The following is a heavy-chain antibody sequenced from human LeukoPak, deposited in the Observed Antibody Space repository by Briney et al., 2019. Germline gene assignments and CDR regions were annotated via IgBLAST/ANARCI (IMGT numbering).Heavy chain of an antibody. CDR3: ARDQWGAAPIFDY. CDR2: ISVSGGST. D-gene: IGHD1-26*01. J-gene: IGHJ4*02. CDR1: GFTFSSHA. V-gene: IGHV3-23*01. Sequence: GGSLRLSCAASGFTFSSHAMTWVRQAPGKGLEWVSAISVSGGSTYYADSVKGRFTISRDNSKNTLFLQMNSLRAEDTAVYYCARDQWGAAPIFDYWGQGTLVTVSS.